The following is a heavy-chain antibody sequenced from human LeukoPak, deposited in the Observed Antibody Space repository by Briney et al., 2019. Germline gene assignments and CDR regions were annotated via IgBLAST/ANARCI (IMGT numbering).Heavy chain of an antibody. CDR1: GYSFNSYW. D-gene: IGHD2-15*01. J-gene: IGHJ4*02. V-gene: IGHV5-51*01. CDR3: ARAYYCGGGSCKLEY. CDR2: IYPGDSDT. Sequence: GESLNISCQGSGYSFNSYWIAWVRQIPGKGLEWMGIIYPGDSDTRYSPSFRGQITISADKSINTAYLRWSSLEASDTAMYYCARAYYCGGGSCKLEYWGQGTLVTVSS.